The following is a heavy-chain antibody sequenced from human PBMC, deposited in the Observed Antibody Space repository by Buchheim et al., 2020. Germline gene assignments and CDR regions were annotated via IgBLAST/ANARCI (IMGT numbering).Heavy chain of an antibody. V-gene: IGHV3-33*01. J-gene: IGHJ4*02. CDR3: ARDRGYSYGYEY. Sequence: QVQLVESGGGVVQPGRSLRLSCAASGFTFSDYGMHWVRQAPGKGLEWVTTIWYDGSNEYYTDSVKGRFTISRDNSKSTVYLQMDSLRVEDTAVYYCARDRGYSYGYEYWGQGTL. CDR1: GFTFSDYG. D-gene: IGHD5-18*01. CDR2: IWYDGSNE.